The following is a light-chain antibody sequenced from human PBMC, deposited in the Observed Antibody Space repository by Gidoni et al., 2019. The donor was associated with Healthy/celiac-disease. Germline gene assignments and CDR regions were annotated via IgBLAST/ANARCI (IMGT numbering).Light chain of an antibody. V-gene: IGKV1-39*01. CDR3: QQSYSTPWT. CDR1: QSISSY. J-gene: IGKJ1*01. CDR2: APS. Sequence: DIQMTQSPSSLSASVGDRVTITCRASQSISSYLNWYQQKPGKAPKLLIYAPSSLQSGVPSRFSGSGSGTDFTLNISSLQPEDFATYYWQQSYSTPWTFGQGTKVEIK.